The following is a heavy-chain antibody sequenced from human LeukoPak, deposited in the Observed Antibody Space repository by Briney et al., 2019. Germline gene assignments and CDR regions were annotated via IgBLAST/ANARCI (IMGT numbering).Heavy chain of an antibody. CDR1: GFTFSSYA. Sequence: LRLSCAASGFTFSSYAMSWIRQPPGKGLEWIGYIYYSGSTYYNPSLKSRVTISVDTSKNQFSLKLSSVTAADTAVYYCARARKGLFDYWGQGTLVTVSS. CDR3: ARARKGLFDY. CDR2: IYYSGST. V-gene: IGHV4-30-4*08. J-gene: IGHJ4*02.